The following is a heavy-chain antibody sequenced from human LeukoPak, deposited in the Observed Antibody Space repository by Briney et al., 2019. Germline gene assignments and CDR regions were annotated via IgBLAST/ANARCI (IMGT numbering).Heavy chain of an antibody. CDR3: ARLGIAAAGPLTGFDP. CDR2: IYTGDSDT. CDR1: GYSFTSYW. D-gene: IGHD6-13*01. V-gene: IGHV5-51*01. Sequence: GESLKISCKGSGYSFTSYWIGWVRQVPGKGLEWMGIIYTGDSDTRYSPSFQGQVTISADKSISTAYLQWSSLKASDTAMYYCARLGIAAAGPLTGFDPWGQGTLVTVSS. J-gene: IGHJ5*02.